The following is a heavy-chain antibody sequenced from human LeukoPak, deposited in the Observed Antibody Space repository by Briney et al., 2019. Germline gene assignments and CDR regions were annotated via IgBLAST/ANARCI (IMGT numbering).Heavy chain of an antibody. CDR3: ARQPLLWFGPLFDY. J-gene: IGHJ4*02. CDR1: GFTFSSYS. Sequence: GGSLRLSCAASGFTFSSYSMNWVRQAPGKGLEWVSYISSSSSTIYYADSVKGRFTISRDNAKNSLYLQMNSLRAEDTAVYYCARQPLLWFGPLFDYWGQGTLVTVSS. D-gene: IGHD3-10*01. V-gene: IGHV3-48*01. CDR2: ISSSSSTI.